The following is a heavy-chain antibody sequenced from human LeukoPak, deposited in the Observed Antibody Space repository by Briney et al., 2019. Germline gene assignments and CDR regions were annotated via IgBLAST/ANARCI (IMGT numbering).Heavy chain of an antibody. V-gene: IGHV3-23*01. J-gene: IGHJ3*02. CDR1: GFIFSSYA. CDR2: ISGSGGST. Sequence: PGGSLRLSCAASGFIFSSYAMSWVRQAPGKGLEWVSAISGSGGSTYYADSVKGRFTISRDNSKNTLFLQMNSLRAEDTAVYYCAKDLRSTTHSYGAFDIWGQGTVVTVSS. CDR3: AKDLRSTTHSYGAFDI. D-gene: IGHD2/OR15-2a*01.